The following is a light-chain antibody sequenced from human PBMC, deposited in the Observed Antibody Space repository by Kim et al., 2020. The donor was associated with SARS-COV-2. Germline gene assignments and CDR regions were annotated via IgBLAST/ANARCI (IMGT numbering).Light chain of an antibody. CDR1: QSVSSSY. J-gene: IGKJ2*01. Sequence: PGERATLSCRDSQSVSSSYLAWYQQKPGQAPRLLIYGASSRATGIPDRFSGSGSGTDFTLTISRLEPEDFAVYYCQQYGSSPPYTFGQGTKLEI. CDR3: QQYGSSPPYT. V-gene: IGKV3-20*01. CDR2: GAS.